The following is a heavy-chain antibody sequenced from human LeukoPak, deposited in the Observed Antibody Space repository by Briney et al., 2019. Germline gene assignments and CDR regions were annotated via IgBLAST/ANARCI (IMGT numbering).Heavy chain of an antibody. CDR3: ARRASGWYLDY. CDR1: GYSFSSYW. CDR2: IYPGDSDT. V-gene: IGHV5-51*01. Sequence: GESLTISCQGSGYSFSSYWIGWVRQMPGKGLEWMGIIYPGDSDTRYSPSFQGQVTISADKSISTAYLQWSSLKASDTAMYYCARRASGWYLDYWGQGTLVTVSS. J-gene: IGHJ4*02. D-gene: IGHD6-19*01.